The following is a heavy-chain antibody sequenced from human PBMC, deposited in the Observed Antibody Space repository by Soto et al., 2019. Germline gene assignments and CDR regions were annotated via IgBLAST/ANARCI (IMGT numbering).Heavy chain of an antibody. CDR1: GYTFTSYG. V-gene: IGHV1-18*01. D-gene: IGHD3-10*01. CDR3: ARDLDGSGSYYTDY. CDR2: ISAYNGNT. Sequence: QVQLVQSGAEVKKPGASVKVSCKASGYTFTSYGISWVRQAPGQGLEWMGWISAYNGNTNYAQNLQGRMTMTTDTSTNTAYMELRSLRSDDTAVYYCARDLDGSGSYYTDYWGQGTLVTVSS. J-gene: IGHJ4*02.